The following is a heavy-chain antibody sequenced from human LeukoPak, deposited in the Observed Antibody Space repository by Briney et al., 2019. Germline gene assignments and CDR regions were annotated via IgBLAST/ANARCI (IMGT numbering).Heavy chain of an antibody. CDR3: ARDLIDGYNYPLRY. V-gene: IGHV3-30-3*01. CDR2: ISYDGSNK. D-gene: IGHD5-24*01. Sequence: PGRSLRLSCAASGYTFSSYAMHWVRQAPGKGLEWVAVISYDGSNKYYADSVKGRFTISRDNSKNTLYLQMNSLRAEDTAVYYCARDLIDGYNYPLRYWGQGTLVTVSS. CDR1: GYTFSSYA. J-gene: IGHJ4*02.